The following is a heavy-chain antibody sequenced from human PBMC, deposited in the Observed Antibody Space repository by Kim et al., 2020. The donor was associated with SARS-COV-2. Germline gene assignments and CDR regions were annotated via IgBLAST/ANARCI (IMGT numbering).Heavy chain of an antibody. CDR1: GGSFSGYY. V-gene: IGHV4-34*01. D-gene: IGHD2-8*01. CDR2: ISHSGST. Sequence: SETLSLTCAVYGGSFSGYYWSWIRQPPGKGLEWIGEISHSGSTNYNPSLKSRVTISVDTSKNQFSLNLSSVTAADTAVYYCARKGVKQFAYWGQGTLVTV. J-gene: IGHJ4*02. CDR3: ARKGVKQFAY.